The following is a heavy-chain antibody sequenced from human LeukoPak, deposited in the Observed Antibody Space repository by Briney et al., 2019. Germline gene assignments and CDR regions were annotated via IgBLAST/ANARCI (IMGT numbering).Heavy chain of an antibody. D-gene: IGHD3-10*01. CDR1: GFTFSTYG. CDR2: VSGGGLTT. Sequence: SGGSLRLSCEASGFTFSTYGMSWVRQGPGKGLVWVSAVSGGGLTTYYADSMKGRFTISRDNSKNTVYLQLNNLRAEDTAVYYCAKRYSGSPFYYMDVWGKGTTVTVAS. V-gene: IGHV3-23*01. CDR3: AKRYSGSPFYYMDV. J-gene: IGHJ6*03.